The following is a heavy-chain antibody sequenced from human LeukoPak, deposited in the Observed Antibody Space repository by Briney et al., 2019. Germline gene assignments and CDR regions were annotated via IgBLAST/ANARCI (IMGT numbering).Heavy chain of an antibody. CDR3: ARDISTVVVRPDY. V-gene: IGHV1-46*01. D-gene: IGHD3-22*01. CDR1: GYTFTNFF. J-gene: IGHJ4*02. Sequence: ASVKVSCKASGYTFTNFFMHWVRQAPGQGLEWVAIINPSDGSTSYAQKFRGRVTMTRDTSTSTVYMELSSLRSEDTAVYYCARDISTVVVRPDYWGQGTLVTVSS. CDR2: INPSDGST.